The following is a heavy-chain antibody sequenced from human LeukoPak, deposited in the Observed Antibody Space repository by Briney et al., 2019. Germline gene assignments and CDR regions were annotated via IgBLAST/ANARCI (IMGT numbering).Heavy chain of an antibody. CDR2: ISYDGSNK. CDR3: ARCGIAVAGTGGDAFDI. V-gene: IGHV3-30-3*01. CDR1: AFTFSTYA. J-gene: IGHJ3*02. Sequence: PGGSLRLSCAASAFTFSTYAMHWVRQAPGKGLEWVAVISYDGSNKYYADSVKGRFTISRDNSKNTLYLQMNSLGAEDTAVYYCARCGIAVAGTGGDAFDIWGQGTMVTVSS. D-gene: IGHD6-19*01.